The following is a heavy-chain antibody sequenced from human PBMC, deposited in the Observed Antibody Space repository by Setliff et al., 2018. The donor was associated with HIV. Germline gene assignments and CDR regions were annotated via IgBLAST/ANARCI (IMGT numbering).Heavy chain of an antibody. CDR2: IYYSGNP. J-gene: IGHJ4*02. Sequence: SETLSLTCTVSGGSISSGYYYWSWIRQHPGKGLEWIGYIYYSGNPFYNPSLKSRVTISLGTPKNAFSMQLNSVTTADTAVYFCARGGSGFSFDFWGQGLLVTVSS. D-gene: IGHD3-22*01. CDR3: ARGGSGFSFDF. V-gene: IGHV4-31*03. CDR1: GGSISSGYYY.